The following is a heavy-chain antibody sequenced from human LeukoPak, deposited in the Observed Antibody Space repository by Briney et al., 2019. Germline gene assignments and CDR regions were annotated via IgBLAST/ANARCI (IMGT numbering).Heavy chain of an antibody. J-gene: IGHJ6*03. CDR2: ISTDGSNT. D-gene: IGHD5-18*01. Sequence: GGSLRLSCAASGFNFSYYWMDWVRQAPGKGLVWVSRISTDGSNTNYADSVKGRFTISKDNSKNTLYLQMNSLRAEDTAGYYFAKDIPLWLHGYHYFMDGWGKGTTVTISS. CDR1: GFNFSYYW. V-gene: IGHV3-74*01. CDR3: AKDIPLWLHGYHYFMDG.